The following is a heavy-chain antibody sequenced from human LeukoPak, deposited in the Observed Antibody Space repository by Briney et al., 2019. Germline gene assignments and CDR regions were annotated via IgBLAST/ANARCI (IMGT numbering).Heavy chain of an antibody. CDR3: ARESMGFDY. V-gene: IGHV3-30*04. Sequence: QPGGSLRLSCAASGFTFSSYAMHWVRQAPGKGLEWVAVISYDGSNKYYADSVKGRFTISRDNSKNTLYLQMNSLRAEDTAVYYCARESMGFDYWGQGTLVSV. CDR2: ISYDGSNK. CDR1: GFTFSSYA. D-gene: IGHD3-16*01. J-gene: IGHJ4*02.